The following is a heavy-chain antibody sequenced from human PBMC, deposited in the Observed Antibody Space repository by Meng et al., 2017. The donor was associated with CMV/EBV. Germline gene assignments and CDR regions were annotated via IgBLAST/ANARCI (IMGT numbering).Heavy chain of an antibody. D-gene: IGHD6-13*01. CDR3: ARGGIAAAGPFDY. CDR2: INHSGST. CDR1: GGSFSGYD. J-gene: IGHJ4*02. Sequence: QVQLQQWCAGLLKPAETLPLTCAVYGGSFSGYDWSWIRQPPGKGLEWIGEINHSGSTNYNPSLKSRVTISVDTSKNQFSLKLSSVTAADTAVYYCARGGIAAAGPFDYWGQGTLVTVSS. V-gene: IGHV4-34*01.